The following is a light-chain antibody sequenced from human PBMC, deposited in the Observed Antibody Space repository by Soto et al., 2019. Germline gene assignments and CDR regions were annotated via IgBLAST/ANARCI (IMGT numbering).Light chain of an antibody. CDR1: QTISGNY. V-gene: IGKV3D-7*01. CDR2: GAS. Sequence: IVLTQSPGTLSLSPGESVTLSCRTSQTISGNYLSWYQRRPGQAPRLLIFGASIRATDIPARFSGSGSGRDFTLAITSLEPEDFAVYYCHQNYDLPWTFGQGTKLEMK. J-gene: IGKJ2*02. CDR3: HQNYDLPWT.